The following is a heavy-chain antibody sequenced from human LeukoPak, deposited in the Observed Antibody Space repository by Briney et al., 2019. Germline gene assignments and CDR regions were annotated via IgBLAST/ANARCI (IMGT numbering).Heavy chain of an antibody. J-gene: IGHJ4*02. CDR3: AKAGSSGWYGLGY. Sequence: GRSLRLSCAASGFTFSSYGMHWVRQAPGKGLEWVAVISYGGSNKYYADSVKGRFTISRDNSKNTLYLQMNSLRAEDTAVYYCAKAGSSGWYGLGYWGQGTLVTVSS. D-gene: IGHD6-19*01. CDR2: ISYGGSNK. CDR1: GFTFSSYG. V-gene: IGHV3-30*18.